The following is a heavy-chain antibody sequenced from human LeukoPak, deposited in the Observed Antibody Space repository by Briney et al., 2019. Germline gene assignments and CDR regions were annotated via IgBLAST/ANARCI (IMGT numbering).Heavy chain of an antibody. CDR3: ARCLQYNWNDDPRWFDH. Sequence: ASVKVSCKASGYTFTSYDINCVRQATGQGLECMGWISAYKGNTNYAQKLQGRVTMTTDTSTSTAYMELSSLRSHNTAVYYCARCLQYNWNDDPRWFDHWGQGTLVTVSS. V-gene: IGHV1-18*01. CDR2: ISAYKGNT. J-gene: IGHJ5*02. CDR1: GYTFTSYD. D-gene: IGHD1-1*01.